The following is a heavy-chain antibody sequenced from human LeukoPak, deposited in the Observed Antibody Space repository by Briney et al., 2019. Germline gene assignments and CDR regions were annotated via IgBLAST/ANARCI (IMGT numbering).Heavy chain of an antibody. J-gene: IGHJ4*02. CDR3: ASSYCSSTSCPLDY. V-gene: IGHV4-59*01. Sequence: SETLSLTCTVSGGSISSYYWSWIRQPPRKGLHWIGYIYYSGSTNYNPSLKSRVTISVDTSKNQFSLKLSSVTAADTAVYYCASSYCSSTSCPLDYWGQGTLVTVSS. CDR2: IYYSGST. D-gene: IGHD2-2*01. CDR1: GGSISSYY.